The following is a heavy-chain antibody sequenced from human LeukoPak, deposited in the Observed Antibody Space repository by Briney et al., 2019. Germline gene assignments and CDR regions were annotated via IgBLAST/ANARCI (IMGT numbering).Heavy chain of an antibody. D-gene: IGHD2-2*01. CDR3: ASPYCSSTSCYLGN. CDR2: ISSSSSYI. Sequence: GGSLRPSCAASGFTFSSYSMNWVRQAPGKGLEWVSSISSSSSYIYYADSVKGRFTISRDNAKNSLYLQMNSLRAEDTAVYYCASPYCSSTSCYLGNWGQGTLVTVSS. V-gene: IGHV3-21*01. CDR1: GFTFSSYS. J-gene: IGHJ4*02.